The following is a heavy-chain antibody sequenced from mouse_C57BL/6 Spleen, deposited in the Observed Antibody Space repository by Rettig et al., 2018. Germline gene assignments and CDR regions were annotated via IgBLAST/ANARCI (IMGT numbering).Heavy chain of an antibody. CDR1: GYSITSGYY. CDR3: ARGRLPLYFDV. J-gene: IGHJ1*03. V-gene: IGHV3-6*01. CDR2: ISYDGSN. D-gene: IGHD2-2*01. Sequence: DVQLQESGPGLVKPSQSLSLTCSVTGYSITSGYYWNWIRQFPGNKLEWMGYISYDGSNNYNPSLKNRISITRDTSKNQFFLKLNSVTTEDTATYYCARGRLPLYFDVWGTGTTVTVSS.